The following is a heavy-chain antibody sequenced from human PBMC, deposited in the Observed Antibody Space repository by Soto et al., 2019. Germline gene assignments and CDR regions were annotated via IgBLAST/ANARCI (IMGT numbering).Heavy chain of an antibody. V-gene: IGHV4-31*03. Sequence: SETLSLTCSVSGGSLSSGYYWSWIRQHPGKGREWIGYIYDSGNTYYSPSLKSRVTLSVGTSKNQFSQKRSSVTAADTAVDDCSSTNSDAYYMYGWDQGTTVAVAS. CDR1: GGSLSSGYY. CDR3: SSTNSDAYYMYG. D-gene: IGHD2-21*01. J-gene: IGHJ6*03. CDR2: IYDSGNT.